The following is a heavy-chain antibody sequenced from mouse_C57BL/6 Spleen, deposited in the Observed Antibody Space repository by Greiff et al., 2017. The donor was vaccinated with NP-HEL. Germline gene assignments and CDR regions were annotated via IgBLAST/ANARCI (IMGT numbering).Heavy chain of an antibody. Sequence: EVMLVESGEGLVKPGGSLKLSCAASGFTFSSYAMSWVRQTPEKRLEWVAYISSGGDYIYYADTVKGRFTISRDNARNTLYLQMSSLKSEDTAMYYCTRDEGTGTRWYFDVWGTGTTVTVSS. D-gene: IGHD4-1*01. CDR1: GFTFSSYA. CDR2: ISSGGDYI. CDR3: TRDEGTGTRWYFDV. J-gene: IGHJ1*03. V-gene: IGHV5-9-1*02.